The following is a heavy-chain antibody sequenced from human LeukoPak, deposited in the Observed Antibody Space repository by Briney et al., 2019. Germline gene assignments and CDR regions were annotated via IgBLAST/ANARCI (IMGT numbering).Heavy chain of an antibody. CDR1: GYTFTSYG. CDR2: ISAYNGNT. D-gene: IGHD2-21*01. J-gene: IGHJ4*02. CDR3: ARDRRVIREGAVGFDY. V-gene: IGHV1-18*01. Sequence: ASVKVSCKASGYTFTSYGISWVRQAPGQGLEWMGWISAYNGNTNYAQKLQGRVTMTTDTSTSTAYMELRSLRSDDTAVYYCARDRRVIREGAVGFDYWGQGTLVTVSS.